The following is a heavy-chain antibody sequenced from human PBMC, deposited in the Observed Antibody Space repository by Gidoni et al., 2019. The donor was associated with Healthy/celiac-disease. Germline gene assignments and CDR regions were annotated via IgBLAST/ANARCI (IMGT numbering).Heavy chain of an antibody. CDR2: ISWNSVSI. V-gene: IGHV3-9*01. Sequence: EVQLVESGGGLVQPGRSRRLYCEAAGLTFDDYAMHWVRQAPGKGLEWVSGISWNSVSIGYAASVKGRFTISSDHAKNSLYLQMNSLRAEDTALYYCAKDIEGIAVVVRGFDYWGQGTLVTVSS. J-gene: IGHJ4*02. D-gene: IGHD6-19*01. CDR3: AKDIEGIAVVVRGFDY. CDR1: GLTFDDYA.